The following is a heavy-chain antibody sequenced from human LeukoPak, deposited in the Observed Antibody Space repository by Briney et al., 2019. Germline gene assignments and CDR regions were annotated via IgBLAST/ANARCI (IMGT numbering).Heavy chain of an antibody. CDR1: GYTFTDYY. Sequence: ASVKVSCKASGYTFTDYYMHWVRQAPGHGLEWMGWINSNSGGTSYAQKFQGRVTMTRDTSISTAYMELRRLRSDDTAVYYCARVGYCSTTSCSPTRWFDPWGQGTLVTVSS. CDR2: INSNSGGT. V-gene: IGHV1-2*02. D-gene: IGHD2-2*01. CDR3: ARVGYCSTTSCSPTRWFDP. J-gene: IGHJ5*02.